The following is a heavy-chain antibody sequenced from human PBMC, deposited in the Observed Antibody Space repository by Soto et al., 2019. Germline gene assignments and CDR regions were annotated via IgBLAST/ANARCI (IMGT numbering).Heavy chain of an antibody. CDR3: ARDTTYMVVPYYYYYGMDV. J-gene: IGHJ6*02. V-gene: IGHV4-38-2*02. Sequence: KPSETLSLTCAVSGYSINSGYYWGWIRQPPGKGLEWIGSIFHSGTTYYNPSLKSRVTISVDTSKNQFSLTLDSVTAADTAVYYCARDTTYMVVPYYYYYGMDVWGQGTTVTVSS. D-gene: IGHD2-21*01. CDR1: GYSINSGYY. CDR2: IFHSGTT.